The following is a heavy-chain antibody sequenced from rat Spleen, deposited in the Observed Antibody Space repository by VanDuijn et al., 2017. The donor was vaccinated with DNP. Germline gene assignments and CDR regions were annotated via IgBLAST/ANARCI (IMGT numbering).Heavy chain of an antibody. Sequence: EVQLVESGGGLVQPGRSLKLSCEVSGFTFSNYGMAWVRQTPTKGLEWVASINTDGGITYFRDSVKGRFTFSRDNAKNTQYLQMDSLRSEDTATYYCARHNGEGYWYFDFWGPGTMVTVSS. CDR2: INTDGGIT. CDR1: GFTFSNYG. J-gene: IGHJ1*01. V-gene: IGHV5S13*01. CDR3: ARHNGEGYWYFDF. D-gene: IGHD1-11*01.